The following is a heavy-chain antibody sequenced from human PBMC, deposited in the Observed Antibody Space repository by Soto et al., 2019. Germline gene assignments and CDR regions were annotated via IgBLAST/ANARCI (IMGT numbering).Heavy chain of an antibody. CDR2: ISYDGSNK. CDR3: AKEGGYYIPFDS. D-gene: IGHD3-22*01. V-gene: IGHV3-30*18. Sequence: QVQLVESGGGVVQPGRSLRLSCAASGFTFSSYGMHWVRQAPGKGLEWVAVISYDGSNKYYADSVKGRFTISRDNSKNTLYRKMNSLRAEDTAVYYCAKEGGYYIPFDSWGQGTLVTASS. J-gene: IGHJ4*02. CDR1: GFTFSSYG.